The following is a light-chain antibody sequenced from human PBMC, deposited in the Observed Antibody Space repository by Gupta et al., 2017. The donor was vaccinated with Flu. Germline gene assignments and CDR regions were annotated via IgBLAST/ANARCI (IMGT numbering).Light chain of an antibody. J-gene: IGKJ2*01. CDR3: QKRSNWPPYT. CDR1: QSVSTY. V-gene: IGKV3-11*01. Sequence: EIELTQSPATLSLSPGERATLSCRASQSVSTYLAWYQKKPGQAPRLLIYDASNRATGIPARFSGSGSGTDFTLTISILEPEDFAVYYCQKRSNWPPYTFGQGTRLEI. CDR2: DAS.